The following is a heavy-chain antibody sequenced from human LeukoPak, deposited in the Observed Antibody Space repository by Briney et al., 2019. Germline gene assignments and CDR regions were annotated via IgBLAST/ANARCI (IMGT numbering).Heavy chain of an antibody. J-gene: IGHJ3*02. V-gene: IGHV4-59*11. CDR2: IDYSGNT. Sequence: SETLSLTCTVSGGSIRSHFWSWIRQPPGKGLEWIGYIDYSGNTNYNPSFKRRVTLSVDTSTDQFSLKLSSVTAADTAVYYCARGGYDYIWGSYRSASDAFDIWGQGTMVTVSS. CDR3: ARGGYDYIWGSYRSASDAFDI. CDR1: GGSIRSHF. D-gene: IGHD3-16*02.